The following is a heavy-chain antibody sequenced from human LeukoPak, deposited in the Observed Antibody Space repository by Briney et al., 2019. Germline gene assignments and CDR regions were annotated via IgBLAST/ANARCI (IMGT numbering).Heavy chain of an antibody. Sequence: ASVKVSCKASGYTYTSYYMHWVRQAPGQGLEWMGIINPSGGSTNYAQKFQGRVTMTRDTSISTAYMELSRLRSDDTAVYYCARDLVGATDDAFDIWGQGTMVTVSS. CDR2: INPSGGST. CDR1: GYTYTSYY. V-gene: IGHV1-2*02. CDR3: ARDLVGATDDAFDI. J-gene: IGHJ3*02. D-gene: IGHD1-26*01.